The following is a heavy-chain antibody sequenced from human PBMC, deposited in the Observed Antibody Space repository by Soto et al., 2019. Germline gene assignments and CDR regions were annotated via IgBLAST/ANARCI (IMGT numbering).Heavy chain of an antibody. V-gene: IGHV3-23*01. D-gene: IGHD2-15*01. CDR3: AKVRGLGYCSGGSCSYFDY. J-gene: IGHJ4*02. Sequence: EVQLLESGGGLVQPGGSLRLSCAASGFTFSSYAMSWVRQAPGKGLEWVSAISGSGGSTYYADSVKGRFTISRDNSRNTLYLQRNSLRADDTAVYYCAKVRGLGYCSGGSCSYFDYWGQGTLVTVSS. CDR1: GFTFSSYA. CDR2: ISGSGGST.